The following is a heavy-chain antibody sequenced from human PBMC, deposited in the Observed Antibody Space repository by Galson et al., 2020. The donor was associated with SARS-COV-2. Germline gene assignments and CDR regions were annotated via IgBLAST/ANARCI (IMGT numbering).Heavy chain of an antibody. CDR1: GFTFSSSA. V-gene: IGHV3-30*04. CDR2: ISYDGTKR. J-gene: IGHJ4*02. CDR3: ARETDYYTWCWYDY. Sequence: GGSLRLSCRASGFTFSSSAMHWVPQAPGKGLEWAAIISYDGTKRDNLDSVKGRFTISRDNSKNTLFLQMDSLTTEDTAVYYCARETDYYTWCWYDYWGQGTMVNVSS. D-gene: IGHD3-3*01.